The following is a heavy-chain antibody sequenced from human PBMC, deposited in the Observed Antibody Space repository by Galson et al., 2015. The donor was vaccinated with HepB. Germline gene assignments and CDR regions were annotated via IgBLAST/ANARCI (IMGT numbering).Heavy chain of an antibody. CDR2: FDPEDGET. D-gene: IGHD2-15*01. CDR1: GYTLTELS. CDR3: ATKVPGGYCSGGSCEYYFDY. V-gene: IGHV1-24*01. Sequence: SVKVSCKVSGYTLTELSMHWVRQAPGKGLEWMGGFDPEDGETIYAQKFQGRVTMTEDTSTDTAYMELSSLRSEDTAVYYCATKVPGGYCSGGSCEYYFDYWGQGTLVTVSS. J-gene: IGHJ4*02.